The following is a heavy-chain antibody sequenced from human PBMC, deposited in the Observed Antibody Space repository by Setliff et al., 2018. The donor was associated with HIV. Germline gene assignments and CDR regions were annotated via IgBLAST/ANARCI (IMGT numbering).Heavy chain of an antibody. CDR1: GDSISGAGFY. D-gene: IGHD3-22*01. CDR2: VYYSGST. V-gene: IGHV4-31*03. Sequence: SETLSLTCTVSGDSISGAGFYWTWIRQLPGKGLEWIGSVYYSGSTYYNPSLKSRVTISLGTSRWQFSLTLNSVSAADTAVYFCAREAMYYYDTSGHPQGFDYWGQGTLVTVSS. CDR3: AREAMYYYDTSGHPQGFDY. J-gene: IGHJ4*02.